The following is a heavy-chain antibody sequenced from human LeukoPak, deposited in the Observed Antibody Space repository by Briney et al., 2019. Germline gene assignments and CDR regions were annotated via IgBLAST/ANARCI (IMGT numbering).Heavy chain of an antibody. CDR1: VYTFTNYY. CDR2: INPSGGST. Sequence: ASVKVSCKASVYTFTNYYTHWVRQAPGHGPEWMGIINPSGGSTTYAQKFQGRVTMTRDTSTSTVYMELSSLRSEDTAVYYCASPPSISSSYYYYDMDVWGQGTTVTVSS. V-gene: IGHV1-46*01. D-gene: IGHD6-6*01. J-gene: IGHJ6*02. CDR3: ASPPSISSSYYYYDMDV.